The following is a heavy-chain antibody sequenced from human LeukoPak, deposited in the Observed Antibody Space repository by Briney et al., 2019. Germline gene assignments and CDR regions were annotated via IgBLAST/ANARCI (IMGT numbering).Heavy chain of an antibody. J-gene: IGHJ6*03. CDR2: ISSSSSTI. V-gene: IGHV3-48*01. D-gene: IGHD2-2*02. CDR1: GFTFSSYS. CDR3: ARVRYCSSTSCYTDYYYYYMDV. Sequence: GGSLRLSCAASGFTFSSYSMNWVRQAPGKGLEWVSYISSSSSTIYYADSVKGRFTISRDNAKNSLYLQMNSLRAEDTAVYYCARVRYCSSTSCYTDYYYYYMDVWGKGTTVTVSS.